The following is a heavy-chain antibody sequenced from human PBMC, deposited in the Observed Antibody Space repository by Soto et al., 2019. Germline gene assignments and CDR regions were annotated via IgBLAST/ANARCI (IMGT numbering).Heavy chain of an antibody. CDR3: ARRRKYVPKWFDP. D-gene: IGHD3-10*02. CDR1: GGSSSSGGYY. J-gene: IGHJ5*02. Sequence: PSETLSLSWTVSGGSSSSGGYYWSWIRQHPGKGLEWIGYIYYSGSTYYNPSLKSRVTISVDTSKNQFSLKLSSVTAADTAVYYCARRRKYVPKWFDPWGQGTLVNVSS. V-gene: IGHV4-31*02. CDR2: IYYSGST.